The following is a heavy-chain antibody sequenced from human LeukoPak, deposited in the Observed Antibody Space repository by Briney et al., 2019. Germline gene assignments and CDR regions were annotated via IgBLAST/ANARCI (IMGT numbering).Heavy chain of an antibody. CDR3: ARVSTVTTGWFDP. D-gene: IGHD4-11*01. Sequence: SVKVSCKASGGTFSSYAISWVRQAPGQGLEWMGGIIPIFGTANYAQKFQGRVTITTDESTSTVYMELSSLRSEDTAVYYCARVSTVTTGWFDPWGQGTLVTVPS. J-gene: IGHJ5*02. V-gene: IGHV1-69*05. CDR2: IIPIFGTA. CDR1: GGTFSSYA.